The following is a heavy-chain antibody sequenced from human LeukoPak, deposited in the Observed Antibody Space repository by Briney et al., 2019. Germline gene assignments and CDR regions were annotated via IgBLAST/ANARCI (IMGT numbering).Heavy chain of an antibody. Sequence: SETLSLTCTVSGGSIGSYYWSWIRQSPGKGLQWIGYIFYSGSTNYNPSLKSRVTISVDTSKNQFSLNLTSVTAADTALYYCARGPTRYYFDYWGQGTLVTVSS. D-gene: IGHD1-1*01. CDR3: ARGPTRYYFDY. CDR1: GGSIGSYY. CDR2: IFYSGST. V-gene: IGHV4-59*01. J-gene: IGHJ4*02.